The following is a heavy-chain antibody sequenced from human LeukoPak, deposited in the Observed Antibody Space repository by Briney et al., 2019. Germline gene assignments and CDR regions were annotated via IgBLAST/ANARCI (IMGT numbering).Heavy chain of an antibody. D-gene: IGHD3-10*01. CDR1: GYTFTGYY. CDR2: INPNSGGT. J-gene: IGHJ4*02. CDR3: ARAPLLYYGSGSYYTY. Sequence: SVKVSCKASGYTFTGYYMHWVRQAPGQRLEWMGWINPNSGGTNYAQKFQGRVTMTRDTSISTAYMELSRLRSDDTAVYYCARAPLLYYGSGSYYTYWGQGTLVTVSS. V-gene: IGHV1-2*02.